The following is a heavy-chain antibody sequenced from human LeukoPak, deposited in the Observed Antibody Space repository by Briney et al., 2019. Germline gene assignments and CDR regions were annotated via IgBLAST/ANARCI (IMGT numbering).Heavy chain of an antibody. CDR2: NDYSGST. J-gene: IGHJ3*02. D-gene: IGHD3-16*01. CDR3: ARFRRLVMITFGDPLQHAFDI. CDR1: GCSINRYY. V-gene: IGHV4-59*01. Sequence: SETLSLTCTVAGCSINRYYWSWIRPPPGQGLEWIGYNDYSGSTNYNSSLKSVVIISIKTSKTQFFLQLTSVTAADTAEYFCARFRRLVMITFGDPLQHAFDIWGQGTRVTVST.